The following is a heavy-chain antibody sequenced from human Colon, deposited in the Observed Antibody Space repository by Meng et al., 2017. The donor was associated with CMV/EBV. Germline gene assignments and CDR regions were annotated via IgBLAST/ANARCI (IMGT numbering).Heavy chain of an antibody. J-gene: IGHJ2*01. CDR2: ITPDATTI. CDR1: GFSFSDHF. CDR3: AVPAGPTERYFDL. Sequence: GGPLRLSCAASGFSFSDHFMHWMRHTPERGLEWLSYITPDATTIYYADSVKGRFTVSRDNANHLMYLQMNSLRAEDTAVYYCAVPAGPTERYFDLWGRGTLVTVSS. V-gene: IGHV3-11*01. D-gene: IGHD1-26*01.